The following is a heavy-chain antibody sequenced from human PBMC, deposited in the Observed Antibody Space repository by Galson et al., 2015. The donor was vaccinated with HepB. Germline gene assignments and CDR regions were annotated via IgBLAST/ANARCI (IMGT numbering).Heavy chain of an antibody. D-gene: IGHD3-22*01. V-gene: IGHV1-3*01. CDR2: INAGNGNT. CDR1: GYTFTSYA. CDR3: ASPAGGYYSRGDAFDI. J-gene: IGHJ3*02. Sequence: SVKVSCKASGYTFTSYAMHWVRQAPGQRLEWMGWINAGNGNTKYSQKFQGRVTITRDTSASTAYMELSSLRSEDTAVYYCASPAGGYYSRGDAFDIWGQGTMVTVSS.